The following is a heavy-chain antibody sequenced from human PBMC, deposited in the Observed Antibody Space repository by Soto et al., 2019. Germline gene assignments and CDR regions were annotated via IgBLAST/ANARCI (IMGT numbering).Heavy chain of an antibody. CDR1: GYTFNTYY. CDR3: ARGGHIAVVTASFDY. D-gene: IGHD2-21*02. CDR2: IHPSGGGT. V-gene: IGHV1-46*02. Sequence: QVQLVQSGAEVKKPGASVKVSCKSSGYTFNTYYLHWVRQAPGQALEWMGVIHPSGGGTTYAQKFLARVTVTRDTSTSTVFMELSSLRSDDTAVYYCARGGHIAVVTASFDYWGQGTLVTVSS. J-gene: IGHJ4*02.